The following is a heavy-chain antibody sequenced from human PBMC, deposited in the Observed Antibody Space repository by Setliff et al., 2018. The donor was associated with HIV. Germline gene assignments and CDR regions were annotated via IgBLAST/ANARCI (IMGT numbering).Heavy chain of an antibody. D-gene: IGHD3-9*01. CDR3: ARTDWARTSYYYYYGMDV. J-gene: IGHJ6*02. CDR1: GGSTSSGSYY. CDR2: IYTSGST. Sequence: SETLSLTCTVSGGSTSSGSYYWSWIRQPAGKGLGWIGHIYTSGSTNYNPSLRSRVTISVDTSKNQFSLKLSSVTAADTAVYYCARTDWARTSYYYYYGMDVWGQGTTVTVSS. V-gene: IGHV4-61*09.